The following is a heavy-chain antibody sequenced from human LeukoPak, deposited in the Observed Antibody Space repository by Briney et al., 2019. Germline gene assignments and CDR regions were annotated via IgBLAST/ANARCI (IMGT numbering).Heavy chain of an antibody. Sequence: GGSLRLSCAASGFTFSSYAMSWVRQAPGKGLEWVSAISGSGGSTYYADSVKGRFTISRDNSKNTLYLQMNSLRAEDTAVYYCAKDLRQRAMIVVVNQPSDYWGQGTLVTVSS. V-gene: IGHV3-23*01. J-gene: IGHJ4*02. CDR1: GFTFSSYA. D-gene: IGHD3-22*01. CDR3: AKDLRQRAMIVVVNQPSDY. CDR2: ISGSGGST.